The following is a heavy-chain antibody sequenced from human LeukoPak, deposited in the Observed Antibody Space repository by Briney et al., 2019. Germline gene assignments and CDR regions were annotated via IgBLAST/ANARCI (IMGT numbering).Heavy chain of an antibody. CDR1: GFTFSSYS. Sequence: GGSLRLSCAASGFTFSSYSMNWVRQAPGKGLEWVSSISSSSSYIYYADSVKGRFTISRDNAKNSLYLQMNSLRAEDTAVYYCARDLRYYGSSGYRFDPWGQGTLVTVSS. J-gene: IGHJ5*02. CDR2: ISSSSSYI. V-gene: IGHV3-21*01. D-gene: IGHD3-22*01. CDR3: ARDLRYYGSSGYRFDP.